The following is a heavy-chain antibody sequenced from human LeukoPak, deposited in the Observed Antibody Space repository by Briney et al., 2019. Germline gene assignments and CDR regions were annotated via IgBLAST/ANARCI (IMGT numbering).Heavy chain of an antibody. CDR1: GGSISSHY. V-gene: IGHV4-59*11. Sequence: SETLSLTCTVSGGSISSHYWSWIRQPPGKGLEWIRYIYYSGSTNYNPSLKSRVTISVDTSKNQFSLKLSSVTAADTAVYYCAGDSSSSGLTDYWGQGTLVTVSS. J-gene: IGHJ4*02. D-gene: IGHD6-6*01. CDR2: IYYSGST. CDR3: AGDSSSSGLTDY.